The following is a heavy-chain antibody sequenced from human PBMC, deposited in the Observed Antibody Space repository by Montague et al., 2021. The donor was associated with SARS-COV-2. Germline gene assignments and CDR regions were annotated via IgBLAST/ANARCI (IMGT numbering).Heavy chain of an antibody. V-gene: IGHV4-59*01. J-gene: IGHJ3*02. Sequence: SETLSLTCTVSGGSISSYYWSWIRQPPGKGLEWIGYIYYSGSTNXNPSLKSRVTISVDTSKNQFSLKLSSVTAADTAVYYCARGGYYDYAFDIWGQGTMATVSS. CDR1: GGSISSYY. CDR3: ARGGYYDYAFDI. D-gene: IGHD3-22*01. CDR2: IYYSGST.